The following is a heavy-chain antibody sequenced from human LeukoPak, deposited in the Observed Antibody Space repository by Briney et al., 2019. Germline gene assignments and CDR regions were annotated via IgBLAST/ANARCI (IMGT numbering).Heavy chain of an antibody. CDR1: GFTFSNYE. D-gene: IGHD6-19*01. V-gene: IGHV3-48*03. CDR3: VRNRASSGWYY. J-gene: IGHJ4*02. Sequence: GGSLRLSCAASGFTFSNYEMNWVRQAPGMGLEWLSYISDSGSTIYYADSVKGRFTISRDNAKNSLYLQMNSLGAEDTAIYYCVRNRASSGWYYWGQGTLVTVSS. CDR2: ISDSGSTI.